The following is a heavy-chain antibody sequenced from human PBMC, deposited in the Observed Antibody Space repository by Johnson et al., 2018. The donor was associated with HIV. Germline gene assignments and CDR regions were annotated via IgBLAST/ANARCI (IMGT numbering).Heavy chain of an antibody. D-gene: IGHD2-15*01. V-gene: IGHV3-7*01. CDR1: GFTFSSYW. CDR2: IKQDGSEK. Sequence: EVQLVESGGGLVQPGGSLRLSCAASGFTFSSYWMSWVRQAPGKGLEWVANIKQDGSEKEYVDPVKGRFTIARDNAKNSLNLQMNSRRAEDTAVYYCAREADIVVVVAATRGAFDIWGQGTMVTVSS. CDR3: AREADIVVVVAATRGAFDI. J-gene: IGHJ3*02.